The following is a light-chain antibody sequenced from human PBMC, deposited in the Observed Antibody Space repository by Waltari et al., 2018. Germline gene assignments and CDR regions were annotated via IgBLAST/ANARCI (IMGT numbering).Light chain of an antibody. CDR2: GAS. Sequence: EIVMTQSPASLSLSPGERVTLSCRASQSVTTNLAWYQQKPGQAPRLLIYGASTRAAGIPARFSGSGSGTEFTLTISGLQSEDFAFYYCQQYNGWPPWTFGQGTKVEIK. CDR3: QQYNGWPPWT. V-gene: IGKV3-15*01. CDR1: QSVTTN. J-gene: IGKJ1*01.